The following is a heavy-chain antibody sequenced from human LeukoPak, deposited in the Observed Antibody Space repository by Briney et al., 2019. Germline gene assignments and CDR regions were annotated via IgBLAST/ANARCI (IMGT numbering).Heavy chain of an antibody. Sequence: PGGSLRLSCAASGLTVSNDYMSWVRQAPGKGLEWVSVIYSGGKTYYADSVKGRFTISRDSSKNTLYLQMNSLRGEDTAVYYCARPLFDSSGAIDYWGQGTLVTVSS. CDR1: GLTVSNDY. V-gene: IGHV3-53*01. CDR3: ARPLFDSSGAIDY. D-gene: IGHD3-22*01. CDR2: IYSGGKT. J-gene: IGHJ4*02.